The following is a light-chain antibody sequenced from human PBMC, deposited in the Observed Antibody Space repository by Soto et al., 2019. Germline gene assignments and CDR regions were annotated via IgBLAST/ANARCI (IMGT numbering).Light chain of an antibody. V-gene: IGLV2-14*03. J-gene: IGLJ2*01. CDR2: DVT. Sequence: QAVVTQPASVSGSPGQSITISCTGTTSDIGGYNFVTWYQQHPGKAPKLMFYDVTNRPSGVSDRFSGSKSGNTASLTISGLQAEDEAVYYCSSYTSTNTVVFGGGTKVTVL. CDR1: TSDIGGYNF. CDR3: SSYTSTNTVV.